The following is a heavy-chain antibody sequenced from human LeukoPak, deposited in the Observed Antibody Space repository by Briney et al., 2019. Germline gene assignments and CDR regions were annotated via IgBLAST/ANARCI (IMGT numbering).Heavy chain of an antibody. V-gene: IGHV3-30*01. J-gene: IGHJ4*02. CDR1: GFAFSSYA. CDR3: ARDLTGTGDY. Sequence: GGSLRLSCAASGFAFSSYAMSWVRQAPGKGLEWVAFISNDGSNKYYADSVKGRFTISRDNSKNTLYLQMNSLRPEDTAVYYCARDLTGTGDYWGQGTLVTVSS. CDR2: ISNDGSNK. D-gene: IGHD1-20*01.